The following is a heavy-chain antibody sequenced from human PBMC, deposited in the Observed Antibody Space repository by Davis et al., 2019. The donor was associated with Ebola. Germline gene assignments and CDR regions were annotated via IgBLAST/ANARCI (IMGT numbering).Heavy chain of an antibody. CDR1: GGSISSSSYY. CDR3: ARGGQYSSSSYDY. D-gene: IGHD6-6*01. V-gene: IGHV4-39*07. CDR2: IYYSGST. Sequence: SETLSLTCTVSGGSISSSSYYWGWIRQPPGKGLEWIGSIYYSGSTYYNPSLKSRVTISVDTSKNQFSLKLSSVTAADTAVYYCARGGQYSSSSYDYWGQGTLVTVSS. J-gene: IGHJ4*02.